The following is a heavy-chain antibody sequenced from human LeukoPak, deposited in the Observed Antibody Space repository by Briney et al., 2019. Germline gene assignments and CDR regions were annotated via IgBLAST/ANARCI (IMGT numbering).Heavy chain of an antibody. CDR1: GFTFSSYA. CDR2: ISYDGSNK. J-gene: IGHJ6*02. D-gene: IGHD1-1*01. CDR3: ARDTHNLYYYYGMDV. Sequence: GGSLRPSCAASGFTFSSYAMHWVRQAPGKGLEWVAVISYDGSNKYYADSVKGRFTISRDNSKNTLYLQMNSLRAEDTAVYYCARDTHNLYYYYGMDVWGQGTTVTVSS. V-gene: IGHV3-30-3*01.